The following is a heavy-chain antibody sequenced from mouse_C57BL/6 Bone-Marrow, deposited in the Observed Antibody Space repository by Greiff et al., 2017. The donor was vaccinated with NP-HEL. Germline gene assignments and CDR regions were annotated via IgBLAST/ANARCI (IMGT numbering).Heavy chain of an antibody. CDR1: GYSFTSYW. D-gene: IGHD2-3*01. V-gene: IGHV1-72*01. J-gene: IGHJ3*01. CDR3: ERRDDGYRSWYAN. Sequence: QVQLQQPGAELVTPWDSVTLSCTASGYSFTSYWMHWVKQRPGRGLAWLGRIAPNSGGTKYNETFKSQATLNVDKHSSTAYMQLSSLTSEDSAVYYCERRDDGYRSWYANWGWGTVVTVSA. CDR2: IAPNSGGT.